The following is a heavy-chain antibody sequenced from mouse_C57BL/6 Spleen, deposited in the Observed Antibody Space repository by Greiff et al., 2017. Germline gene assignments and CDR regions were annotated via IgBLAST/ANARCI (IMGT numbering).Heavy chain of an antibody. D-gene: IGHD2-4*01. CDR3: ARSIYYDYDSFDY. V-gene: IGHV1-22*01. CDR1: GYTFTDYN. CDR2: INPNNGGT. J-gene: IGHJ2*01. Sequence: VQLQQSGPELVKPGASVKMSCKASGYTFTDYNMHWVKQSHGKSLEWIGYINPNNGGTSYNQKFKGKATLTVNKSSSTAYMELRSLTSEDSAVYYCARSIYYDYDSFDYWGQGTTLTVSS.